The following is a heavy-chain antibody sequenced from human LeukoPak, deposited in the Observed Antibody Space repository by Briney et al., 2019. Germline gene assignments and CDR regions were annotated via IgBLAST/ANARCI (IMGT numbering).Heavy chain of an antibody. Sequence: GGSLRLSCAASGFTFSSYYMNWVRQAPGKGLEWVSDINWNGASTGYGDSLKGRFTISRDNAKNSLYLQMNSLRAEDTAFYYCARHGGIAVASNWFDPWGQGTLVTVSS. CDR1: GFTFSSYY. V-gene: IGHV3-20*04. CDR3: ARHGGIAVASNWFDP. J-gene: IGHJ5*02. D-gene: IGHD6-19*01. CDR2: INWNGAST.